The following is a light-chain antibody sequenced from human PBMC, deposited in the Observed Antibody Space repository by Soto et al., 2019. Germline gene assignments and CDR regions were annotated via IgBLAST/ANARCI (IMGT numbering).Light chain of an antibody. CDR1: QSVSSSY. Sequence: IVLTQSPGTLSLSPGERATLSCRASQSVSSSYLAWYQQKPGQAPRLLIYGASSRATGIPDRFSGSGSGTDFTLTISDVQPEDFALYYCHQRQSWPRTFGQGARLEIK. J-gene: IGKJ5*01. CDR2: GAS. V-gene: IGKV3-20*01. CDR3: HQRQSWPRT.